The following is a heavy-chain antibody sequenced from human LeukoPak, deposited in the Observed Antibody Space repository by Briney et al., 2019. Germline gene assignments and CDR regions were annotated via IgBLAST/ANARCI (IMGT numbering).Heavy chain of an antibody. J-gene: IGHJ4*02. V-gene: IGHV3-23*01. D-gene: IGHD2-2*01. Sequence: PGGSLRLSCAASGFTFSSYAMSWVRQAPGKGLEWVSAISGSGGSTYYADSVKGRFTISRDNSKNTLYLQMNSLRAEDTAVYYCAKDSGIVVVPAAMDYWGQGTLVTVSS. CDR1: GFTFSSYA. CDR3: AKDSGIVVVPAAMDY. CDR2: ISGSGGST.